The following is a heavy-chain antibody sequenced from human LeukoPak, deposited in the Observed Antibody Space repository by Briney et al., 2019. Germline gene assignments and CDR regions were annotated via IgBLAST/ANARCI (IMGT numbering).Heavy chain of an antibody. V-gene: IGHV3-23*01. J-gene: IGHJ4*02. CDR2: ISGSGGST. D-gene: IGHD6-19*01. CDR1: GFTFSSYA. Sequence: GGSLRLSCAPSGFTFSSYAMSWVRQAPGKGLEWVSAISGSGGSTYYADSVKGRFTISRDNSKNTLYLQMNSLRSEDTAVYYCARDHISGGWSGNFDYWGQGTLVTVSS. CDR3: ARDHISGGWSGNFDY.